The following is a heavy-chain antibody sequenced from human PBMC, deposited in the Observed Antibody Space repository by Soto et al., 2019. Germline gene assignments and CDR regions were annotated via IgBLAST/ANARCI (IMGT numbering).Heavy chain of an antibody. Sequence: PGESLKISCHGSVYAFTSYWIAWVRQMPGKGLEWMGIIYPGDSDTRYSPSFQGQVTISVDKSITTAYLQWSSLKASDTAMYYCARGYCTATICDPWFDPWGQGTLVTVSS. CDR3: ARGYCTATICDPWFDP. J-gene: IGHJ5*02. CDR2: IYPGDSDT. D-gene: IGHD2-8*02. V-gene: IGHV5-51*01. CDR1: VYAFTSYW.